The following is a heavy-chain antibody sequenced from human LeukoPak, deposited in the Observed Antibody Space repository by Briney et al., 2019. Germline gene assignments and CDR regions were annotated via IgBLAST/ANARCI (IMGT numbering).Heavy chain of an antibody. CDR3: ARDRYYYDSSGYTGGDWFDP. CDR2: IYTSGST. CDR1: GGSFSGYY. V-gene: IGHV4-59*10. D-gene: IGHD3-22*01. Sequence: PSETLSLTCAVYGGSFSGYYWSWIRQPPGKGLEWIGRIYTSGSTNYNPSLKSRVTMSVDTSKNQFSLKLSSVTAADTAVYYCARDRYYYDSSGYTGGDWFDPWGQGTLVTVSS. J-gene: IGHJ5*02.